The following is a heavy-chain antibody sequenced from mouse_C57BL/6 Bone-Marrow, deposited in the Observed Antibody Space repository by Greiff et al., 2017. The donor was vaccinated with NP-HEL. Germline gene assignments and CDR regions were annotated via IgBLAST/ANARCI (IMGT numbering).Heavy chain of an antibody. CDR2: IDPGNSDT. CDR1: GYTFTSYW. V-gene: IGHV1-5*01. CDR3: TRNEWFYDDYGSGAWFAY. J-gene: IGHJ3*01. Sequence: VQLQQSGTVLARPGASVKMSCKTSGYTFTSYWMHWVKQRPGQGLEWIGAIDPGNSDTSYNQKFKGKTNLTADTSASTAYIELSHLTNEDSAVYDCTRNEWFYDDYGSGAWFAYWGQGTLVTVSA. D-gene: IGHD2-4*01.